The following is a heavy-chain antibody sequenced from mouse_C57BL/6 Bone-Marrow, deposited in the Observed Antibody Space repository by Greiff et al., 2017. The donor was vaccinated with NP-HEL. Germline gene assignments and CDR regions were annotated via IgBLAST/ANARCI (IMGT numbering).Heavy chain of an antibody. CDR3: ARVGGNYDAMDY. CDR2: ISDGGSYT. Sequence: EVKLQESGGGLVKPGGSLKLSCAASGFTFSSYAMSWVRQTPEKRLEWVATISDGGSYTYYPDNVKGRFTISRDNAKNNLYLQMSHLKSEDTAMDYCARVGGNYDAMDYWGQGTSVTVSS. CDR1: GFTFSSYA. V-gene: IGHV5-4*03. D-gene: IGHD2-1*01. J-gene: IGHJ4*01.